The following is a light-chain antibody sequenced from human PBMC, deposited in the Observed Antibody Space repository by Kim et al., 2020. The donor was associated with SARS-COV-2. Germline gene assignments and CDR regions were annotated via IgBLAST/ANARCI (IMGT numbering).Light chain of an antibody. CDR2: NAN. CDR1: RTRGGSYI. Sequence: GQRVRITLSGRRTRGGSYIVNWYRQLPGTAPKLLIYNANQRPAEVPDRFSGSRSGTSASLAISGLQSADEADYYCATWDYSLNGWVFGGGTKVTVL. J-gene: IGLJ3*02. CDR3: ATWDYSLNGWV. V-gene: IGLV1-44*01.